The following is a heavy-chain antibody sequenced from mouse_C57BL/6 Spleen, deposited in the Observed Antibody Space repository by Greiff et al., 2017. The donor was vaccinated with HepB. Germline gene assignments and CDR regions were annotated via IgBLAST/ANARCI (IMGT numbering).Heavy chain of an antibody. CDR2: IYPGDGDT. CDR3: ARSSYDGYLYAMDY. Sequence: VQLQQSGAELVKPGASVKISCKASGYAFSSYWMNWVKQRPGKGLEWIGQIYPGDGDTNYNGKFKGKATLTADKSSSTAYMQLSSLTSEDSAVYFCARSSYDGYLYAMDYWGQGTSVTVSS. D-gene: IGHD2-3*01. J-gene: IGHJ4*01. CDR1: GYAFSSYW. V-gene: IGHV1-80*01.